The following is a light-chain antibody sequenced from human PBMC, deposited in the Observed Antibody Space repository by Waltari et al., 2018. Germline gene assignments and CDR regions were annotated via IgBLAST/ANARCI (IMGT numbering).Light chain of an antibody. CDR2: KAS. J-gene: IGKJ1*01. CDR3: HQYNAYPWT. Sequence: DVQMTQSPSTLSASVGDRVTITCQASQTISNWLAWYQQKPGKAPTLLIYKASSLQGGVPSRFSGSGSGAEFTLTISSLQPDDFATYYCHQYNAYPWTFGQGTKVEIK. V-gene: IGKV1-5*03. CDR1: QTISNW.